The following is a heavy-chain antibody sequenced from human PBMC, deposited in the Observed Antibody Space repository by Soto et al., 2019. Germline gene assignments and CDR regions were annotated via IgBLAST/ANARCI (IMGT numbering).Heavy chain of an antibody. CDR3: ASFKYCSGGSCYIHAFDI. D-gene: IGHD2-15*01. CDR1: GGSISSYY. V-gene: IGHV4-59*01. Sequence: SETLSLTCTVSGGSISSYYWSWIRQPPGKGLEWIGYIYYSGSTNYNPSLKSRVTISVDTSKNQFSLKLSSVTAADTAVYYCASFKYCSGGSCYIHAFDIWGQGTMVTVSS. CDR2: IYYSGST. J-gene: IGHJ3*02.